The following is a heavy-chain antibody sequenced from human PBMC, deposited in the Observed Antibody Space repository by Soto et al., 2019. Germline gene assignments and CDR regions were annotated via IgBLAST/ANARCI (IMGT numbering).Heavy chain of an antibody. Sequence: SETPSLTCTVSGGSISSGGYYWSWIRQHPGKGLEWIGYIYYSGSTYYNPSLKSRVTISVDTSKNQFSLKLSSVTAADTAVYYCARGGGVDIVVVVAASAYFDIWGQGTMVTVSS. CDR3: ARGGGVDIVVVVAASAYFDI. D-gene: IGHD2-15*01. V-gene: IGHV4-31*03. CDR2: IYYSGST. CDR1: GGSISSGGYY. J-gene: IGHJ3*02.